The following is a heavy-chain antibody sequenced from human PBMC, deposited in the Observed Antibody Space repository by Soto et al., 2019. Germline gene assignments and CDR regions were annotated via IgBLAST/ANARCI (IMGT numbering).Heavy chain of an antibody. CDR2: MNPNSGNT. CDR1: GYTFTSYY. CDR3: ARGLRHYYYYGMDV. V-gene: IGHV1-8*01. Sequence: ASVKVSCKASGYTFTSYYINWVRQATGQGLEWMGWMNPNSGNTGYAQKFQGRVTMTRNTSISTAYMELSSLRSEDTAVYYCARGLRHYYYYGMDVWGQGTTVTVSS. J-gene: IGHJ6*02.